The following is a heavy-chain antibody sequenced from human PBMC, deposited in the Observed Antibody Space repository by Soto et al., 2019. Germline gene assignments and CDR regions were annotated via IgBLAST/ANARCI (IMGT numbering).Heavy chain of an antibody. CDR2: IDSDGTST. J-gene: IGHJ5*02. V-gene: IGHV3-74*01. Sequence: EVQLVESGGGLVQPGGSLRLSCAGSGFTFSSYWMHWVRQVQGKGLLWVSRIDSDGTSTNYADSVKGRFTIAKDNAKNTLYLQKNSLRAEDTGVYYCARVGGYNWFDTWGQGTLVTVSS. CDR1: GFTFSSYW. CDR3: ARVGGYNWFDT.